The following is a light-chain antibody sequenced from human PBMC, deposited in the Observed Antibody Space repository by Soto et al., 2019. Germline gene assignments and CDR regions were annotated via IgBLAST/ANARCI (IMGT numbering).Light chain of an antibody. J-gene: IGKJ1*01. V-gene: IGKV1-39*01. Sequence: DIQMTQSPSSLSSSIGDRVTITCRASQTVNTYLHWYQQKPGKAPKLLIYAASNLQSGVPSRFSGSGSGTDFTLTISSLQPEDFATYYCQQSYSTPRTFGQGTKV. CDR3: QQSYSTPRT. CDR1: QTVNTY. CDR2: AAS.